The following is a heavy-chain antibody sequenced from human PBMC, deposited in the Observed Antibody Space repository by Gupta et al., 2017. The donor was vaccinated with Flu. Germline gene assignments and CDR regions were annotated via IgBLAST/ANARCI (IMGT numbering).Heavy chain of an antibody. CDR3: ARDQGLATITWYFDY. CDR1: GFTFSSYG. D-gene: IGHD5-24*01. J-gene: IGHJ4*02. CDR2: IWYDGSNK. V-gene: IGHV3-33*01. Sequence: QVQLVESGGGVVQPGRSLRLSCAASGFTFSSYGMHWVRQAPGKGLEWVAVIWYDGSNKYYADSVKGRFTISRDNSKNTLYLQMNSLRAEDTAVYYCARDQGLATITWYFDYWGQGTLVTVSS.